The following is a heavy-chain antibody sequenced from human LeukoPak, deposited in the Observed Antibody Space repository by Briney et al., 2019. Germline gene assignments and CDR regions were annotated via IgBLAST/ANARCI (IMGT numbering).Heavy chain of an antibody. D-gene: IGHD2-2*01. CDR2: ITGSGGTT. CDR1: GFTFSSYG. V-gene: IGHV3-23*01. CDR3: AKDLFVYCSSGFDS. Sequence: PGRSLRLSCAASGFTFSSYGMHWVRQAPGKGLEWVAGITGSGGTTYYADFVQGRFTISRDNFNNTLYLQMNSLRDEDTAVYYCAKDLFVYCSSGFDSWGQGTLVAVSS. J-gene: IGHJ4*02.